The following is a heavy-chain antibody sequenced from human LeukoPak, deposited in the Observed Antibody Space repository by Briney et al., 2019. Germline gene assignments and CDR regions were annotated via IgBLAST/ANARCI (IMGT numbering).Heavy chain of an antibody. V-gene: IGHV4-39*01. J-gene: IGHJ3*02. CDR3: ARLLVTATPPIAFDI. D-gene: IGHD2-21*02. CDR2: IYYSGST. Sequence: KPSETLSLTCTVSGGPISSSSYYWGWIRQPPGKGLEWIGSIYYSGSTYYTPSLRSRVTISVDTSKNQFSLNLSSLTAADTAVYYCARLLVTATPPIAFDIWGQGTWSPSLQ. CDR1: GGPISSSSYY.